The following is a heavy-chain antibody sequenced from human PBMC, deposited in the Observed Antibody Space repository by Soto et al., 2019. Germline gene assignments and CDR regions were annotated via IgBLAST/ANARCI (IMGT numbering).Heavy chain of an antibody. J-gene: IGHJ6*02. CDR2: IIPIFGTA. D-gene: IGHD2-2*02. CDR3: ARDRCSSTSCYRNYYYGMDV. V-gene: IGHV1-69*13. CDR1: GGTFSSYA. Sequence: ASVKVSCKASGGTFSSYAISWVRQAPGQGLEWMGGIIPIFGTANYAQKFQGRVTITADESTSTAYMELSSLRSEDTAVYYYARDRCSSTSCYRNYYYGMDVWGQGTTVTVSS.